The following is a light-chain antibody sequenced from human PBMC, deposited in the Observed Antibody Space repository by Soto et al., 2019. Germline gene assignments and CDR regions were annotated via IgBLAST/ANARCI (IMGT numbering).Light chain of an antibody. J-gene: IGKJ2*01. Sequence: DIQMTQSPSTLSASVGDRVTITCRASQSISSWLAWYQQKPGKAPKVLIYKASSLASGVPSRFSGSGSGTEFTLTISSLQPDDFVTYYCQQYNSYSRTFGQGTKLEIK. CDR1: QSISSW. CDR2: KAS. CDR3: QQYNSYSRT. V-gene: IGKV1-5*03.